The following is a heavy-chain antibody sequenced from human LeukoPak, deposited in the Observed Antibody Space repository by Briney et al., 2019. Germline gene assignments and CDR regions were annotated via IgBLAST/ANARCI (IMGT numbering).Heavy chain of an antibody. V-gene: IGHV4-38-2*02. J-gene: IGHJ4*02. Sequence: SETLSLSCTVSGYSISSGYYWGWIRQPPGKGLEWIGNIYHSGSTYYNPSLKSRVTISVDTSKNQFSLKLSSVTAADTAVYYCASQPMVYYYGSGSSFDYWGQGTLVTVSS. CDR2: IYHSGST. CDR3: ASQPMVYYYGSGSSFDY. CDR1: GYSISSGYY. D-gene: IGHD3-10*01.